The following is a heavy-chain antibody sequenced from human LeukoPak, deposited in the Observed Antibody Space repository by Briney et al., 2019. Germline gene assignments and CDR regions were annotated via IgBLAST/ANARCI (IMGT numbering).Heavy chain of an antibody. Sequence: SETLSLTCTVSGGSISSYFWSWIRQPPGKGLEWIGYIYYSGSTNYNPSLKSRVTISVDTSKNQFSLKLSSVTAADTAVYHCARHSPALNSFAFDIWGQGTMVTVSS. J-gene: IGHJ3*02. CDR3: ARHSPALNSFAFDI. CDR1: GGSISSYF. D-gene: IGHD4-23*01. CDR2: IYYSGST. V-gene: IGHV4-59*08.